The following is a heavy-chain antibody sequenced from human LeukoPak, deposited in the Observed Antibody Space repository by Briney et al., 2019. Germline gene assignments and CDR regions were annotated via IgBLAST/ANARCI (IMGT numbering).Heavy chain of an antibody. D-gene: IGHD4-11*01. CDR3: ATDTVSYYYGMDV. CDR1: GFTFSSYA. Sequence: GGSLRLSCAASGFTFSSYAMSWVRQAPGKGLEWVSAISGSGGSTYYADSVKGRFTISRDNSKDTLYLQMNSLRAEDTAVYYCATDTVSYYYGMDVWGQGTTVTVSS. CDR2: ISGSGGST. V-gene: IGHV3-23*01. J-gene: IGHJ6*02.